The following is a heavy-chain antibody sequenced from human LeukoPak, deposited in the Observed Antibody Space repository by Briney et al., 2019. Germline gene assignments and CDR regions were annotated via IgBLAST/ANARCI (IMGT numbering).Heavy chain of an antibody. J-gene: IGHJ6*03. CDR1: GGSFDGYY. D-gene: IGHD5-18*01. V-gene: IGHV4-34*12. Sequence: SETLSLTCAVFGGSFDGYYWTWIRQSPEKGLEWIGEIVYSGSVNYNPSLKSRVSISADTSKVQFSLTLSSVTAADTAVYYCARDRIQLWPTAYYYYYYMDVWGKGTTVTISS. CDR3: ARDRIQLWPTAYYYYYYMDV. CDR2: IVYSGSV.